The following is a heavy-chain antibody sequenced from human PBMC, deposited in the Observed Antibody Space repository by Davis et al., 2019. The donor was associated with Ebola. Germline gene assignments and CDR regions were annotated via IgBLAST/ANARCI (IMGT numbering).Heavy chain of an antibody. V-gene: IGHV4-34*01. CDR1: GGSFSGYY. CDR2: INHSGST. J-gene: IGHJ5*02. Sequence: SETLSLTCAVYGGSFSGYYWSWIRQPPGKGLEWIGEINHSGSTNYNPSLKSRVTISVDTSKNQFSLKLRSVIVADTAVYYCARDRIGGWFRESNWFDPWGQGTLVTVSS. D-gene: IGHD3-10*01. CDR3: ARDRIGGWFRESNWFDP.